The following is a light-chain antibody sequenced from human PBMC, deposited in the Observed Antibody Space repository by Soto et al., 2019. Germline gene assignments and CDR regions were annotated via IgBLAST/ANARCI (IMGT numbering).Light chain of an antibody. V-gene: IGKV3-15*01. CDR1: QSVSSN. J-gene: IGKJ1*01. CDR2: ATS. Sequence: SALSAAPPDTPTLSCRASQSVSSNLAWYQQKPGQAPRLLIYATSSRATGVQTRFSASGSGTDFTLTISSLQSEDFAVYYFQQYNNWNTWTFGEVTKV. CDR3: QQYNNWNTWT.